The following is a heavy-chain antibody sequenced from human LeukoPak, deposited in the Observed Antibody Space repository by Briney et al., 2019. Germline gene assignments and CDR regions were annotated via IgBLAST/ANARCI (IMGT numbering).Heavy chain of an antibody. CDR3: ARTRGYSGYDSPRFDY. J-gene: IGHJ4*02. D-gene: IGHD5-12*01. CDR2: IYYSGST. V-gene: IGHV4-31*03. CDR1: GGSISSGGYY. Sequence: SETLSLTCTVSGGSISSGGYYWSWIRQHPGKGLEWIGYIYYSGSTYYNPSLKSRVTISVDTSKNQFSLKLSSVTAADTAVYYCARTRGYSGYDSPRFDYWGQGTPVTVSS.